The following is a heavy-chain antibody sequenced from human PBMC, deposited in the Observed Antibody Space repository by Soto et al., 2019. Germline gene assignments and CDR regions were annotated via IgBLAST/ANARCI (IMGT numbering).Heavy chain of an antibody. CDR3: AREKSMVRGVIRTIYFDY. V-gene: IGHV4-34*01. J-gene: IGHJ4*02. Sequence: SETLSLTCAVYGGSFSGYYWSWIRQPPGKGLEWIGEINHSGSTNYNPSLKRRVTISADTSKNHFSLQLSSLTAADTAVYYCAREKSMVRGVIRTIYFDYWGQGTLVTVSS. D-gene: IGHD3-10*01. CDR2: INHSGST. CDR1: GGSFSGYY.